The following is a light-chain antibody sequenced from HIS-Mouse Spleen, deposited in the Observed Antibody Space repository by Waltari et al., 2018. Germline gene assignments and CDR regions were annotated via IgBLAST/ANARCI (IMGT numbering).Light chain of an antibody. CDR3: QSADSSGTYHVV. J-gene: IGLJ2*01. V-gene: IGLV3-25*03. CDR2: KDS. CDR1: ALPKQY. Sequence: SYELTQPPSVSVSPGQTARITCSGDALPKQYAYWYQQKPGQAPVLVIYKDSERPSGIHERFSGSSSGKTVTLTISGVQAEDEADYYCQSADSSGTYHVVFGGGTKLTVL.